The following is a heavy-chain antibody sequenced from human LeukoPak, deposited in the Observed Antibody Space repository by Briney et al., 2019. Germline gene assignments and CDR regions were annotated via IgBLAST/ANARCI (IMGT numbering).Heavy chain of an antibody. CDR1: GGSISSGSYY. J-gene: IGHJ4*02. D-gene: IGHD1-7*01. CDR3: ARVYNWNSSGLGAPRD. V-gene: IGHV4-61*02. CDR2: IYTSGST. Sequence: PSETLSLTCTVSGGSISSGSYYWSWIRQPAGKGLEWIGRIYTSGSTNYNPSLKSRVTISVDTSKNQFSLRLSSVTAADTAVYYCARVYNWNSSGLGAPRDWGRGTLVTVSS.